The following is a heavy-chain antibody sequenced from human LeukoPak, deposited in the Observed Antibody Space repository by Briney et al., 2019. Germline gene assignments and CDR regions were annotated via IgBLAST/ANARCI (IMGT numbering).Heavy chain of an antibody. J-gene: IGHJ6*02. V-gene: IGHV4-39*02. D-gene: IGHD2-2*01. CDR3: ARDVVVVPAAIHYGMDV. Sequence: SETLSLTCTVSGASFSSSTYYWGWIRQPPGKGLEWIGSISYSGSTYYSPSFKSRVTMSVDTSKNQFSLKLSSVTAADTAVYYCARDVVVVPAAIHYGMDVWGQGTTVTVSS. CDR1: GASFSSSTYY. CDR2: ISYSGST.